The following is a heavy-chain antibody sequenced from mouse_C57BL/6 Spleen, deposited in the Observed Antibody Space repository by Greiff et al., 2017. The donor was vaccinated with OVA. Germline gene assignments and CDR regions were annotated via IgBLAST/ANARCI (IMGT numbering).Heavy chain of an antibody. J-gene: IGHJ4*01. CDR1: GYTFTDYN. V-gene: IGHV1-18*01. CDR2: INPNNGGT. D-gene: IGHD2-2*01. Sequence: EVQLQQSGPELVKPGASVKIPCKASGYTFTDYNMAWVKQSHGKSLEWIGDINPNNGGTIYNQKFKGKATLTVDKSSSTAYMELRSLTSEDTAVYYCARRGNGYDGYYAMDYWGQGTSVTVSS. CDR3: ARRGNGYDGYYAMDY.